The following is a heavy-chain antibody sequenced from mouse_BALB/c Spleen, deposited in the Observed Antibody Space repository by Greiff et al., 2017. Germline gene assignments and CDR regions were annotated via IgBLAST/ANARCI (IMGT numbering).Heavy chain of an antibody. D-gene: IGHD1-1*01. Sequence: VQLKESGPSLVKPSQTLSLTCSVTGDSITSGYWNWIRKFPGNKLEYMGYISYSGSTYYNPSLKSRISITRDTSKNQYYLQLNSVTTEDTATYYCARFPLLITTPMDYWGQGTSVTVSS. CDR1: GDSITSGY. CDR2: ISYSGST. V-gene: IGHV3-8*02. J-gene: IGHJ4*01. CDR3: ARFPLLITTPMDY.